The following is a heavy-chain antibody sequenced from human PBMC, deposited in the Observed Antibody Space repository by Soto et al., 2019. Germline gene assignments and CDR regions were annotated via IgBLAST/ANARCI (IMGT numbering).Heavy chain of an antibody. CDR2: ISGSGRTI. CDR1: GIVFSDY. CDR3: ARLPFPGGWVDP. D-gene: IGHD3-16*01. J-gene: IGHJ5*02. V-gene: IGHV3-11*01. Sequence: QVQLVESGGGLVKPGGSLRLSCAASGIVFSDYMSWVRQAPGKGLEWLSYISGSGRTIYSAAPVKGRFTISRDNATNSLYLQMNNVRTEDTAVYYCARLPFPGGWVDPWGQGTLVTVSS.